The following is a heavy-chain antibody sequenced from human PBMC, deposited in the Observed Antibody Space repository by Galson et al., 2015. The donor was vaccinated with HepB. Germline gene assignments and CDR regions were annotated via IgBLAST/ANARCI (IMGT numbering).Heavy chain of an antibody. CDR1: GFTFSSYS. J-gene: IGHJ4*02. D-gene: IGHD4-11*01. CDR2: ISSSSSYI. V-gene: IGHV3-21*04. CDR3: AKEGTTVTTMPYYFDY. Sequence: SLRLSCAASGFTFSSYSMNWVRQAPGKGLEWVSSISSSSSYIYYADSVKGRFTISRDNAKNSLYLQMNSLRAEDTAVYYCAKEGTTVTTMPYYFDYWGQGTLVTVSS.